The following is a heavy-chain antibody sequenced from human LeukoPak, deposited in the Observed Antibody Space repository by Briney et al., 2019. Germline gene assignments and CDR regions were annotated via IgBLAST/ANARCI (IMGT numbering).Heavy chain of an antibody. CDR1: GYNFTNYW. D-gene: IGHD6-6*01. CDR3: ARAYSRSRFDY. V-gene: IGHV5-10-1*01. J-gene: IGHJ4*02. Sequence: GESLKISCKGSGYNFTNYWISWVRQMPGKGLEWMGTIDPSDSYNNYSPSFQGHVTISADKSISSAYLQWSSLKASDTAMYYCARAYSRSRFDYWGQGTLVTVSS. CDR2: IDPSDSYN.